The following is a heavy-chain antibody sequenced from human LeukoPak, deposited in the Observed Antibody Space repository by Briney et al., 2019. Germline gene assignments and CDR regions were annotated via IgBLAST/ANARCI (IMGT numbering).Heavy chain of an antibody. V-gene: IGHV3-7*01. CDR3: ARDSKWLRLVYYYYYMDV. CDR2: IKQDGSEK. Sequence: GGSLRLSCAASGFTFSSYWMSWVRQAPGKGLEWVANIKQDGSEKYYVDSAKGRFTISRDNAKNSLYLQMNSLRAEDTAVYYCARDSKWLRLVYYYYYMDVWGKGTTVTVSS. CDR1: GFTFSSYW. D-gene: IGHD5-12*01. J-gene: IGHJ6*03.